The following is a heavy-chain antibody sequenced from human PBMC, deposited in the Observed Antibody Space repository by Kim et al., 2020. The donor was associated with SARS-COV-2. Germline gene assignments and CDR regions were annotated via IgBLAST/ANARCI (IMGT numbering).Heavy chain of an antibody. J-gene: IGHJ4*02. CDR1: GYTFTSYA. CDR2: INAGNGNT. D-gene: IGHD3-10*01. V-gene: IGHV1-3*01. CDR3: ARDETVWFGELSPPPLDY. Sequence: ASVKVSCKASGYTFTSYAMHWVRQAPGQRLEWMGWINAGNGNTKYSQKFQGRVTITRDTSASTAYMELSSLRSEDTAVYYCARDETVWFGELSPPPLDYWGQGTLVTVSS.